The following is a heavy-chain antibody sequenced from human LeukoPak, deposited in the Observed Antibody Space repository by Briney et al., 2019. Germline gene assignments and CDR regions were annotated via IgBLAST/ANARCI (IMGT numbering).Heavy chain of an antibody. D-gene: IGHD3-22*01. CDR1: GYTFTSYG. V-gene: IGHV1-18*01. CDR3: ARELGDYYDSSGFLNY. Sequence: GASVKVSCKASGYTFTSYGISWVRQAPGQGLEWMGWISAYNGNTNYAQKLQGRVTMTTDTSTSTAYMELRSLRSDDTAVYYCARELGDYYDSSGFLNYWGQGTLVTVSS. J-gene: IGHJ4*02. CDR2: ISAYNGNT.